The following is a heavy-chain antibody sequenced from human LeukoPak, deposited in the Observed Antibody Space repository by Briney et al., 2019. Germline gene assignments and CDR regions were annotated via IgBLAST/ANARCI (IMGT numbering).Heavy chain of an antibody. J-gene: IGHJ4*02. D-gene: IGHD2-21*02. Sequence: GGSLRLSCTASGFSFGDYAMSWVRQAPGKGLEWVGFIRSKAYGGTTEYAASVKGRFTISRDDSKSIAYLQMNSLKTEDTAVYYCTRDSAYCGGDCYFDYWGKGTLVTVSS. CDR3: TRDSAYCGGDCYFDY. CDR2: IRSKAYGGTT. CDR1: GFSFGDYA. V-gene: IGHV3-49*04.